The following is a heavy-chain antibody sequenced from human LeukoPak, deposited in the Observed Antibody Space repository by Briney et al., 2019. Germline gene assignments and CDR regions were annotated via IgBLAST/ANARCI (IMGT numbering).Heavy chain of an antibody. CDR2: IYSGGST. D-gene: IGHD3-22*01. CDR1: GFTVSSNY. V-gene: IGHV3-53*05. J-gene: IGHJ4*02. Sequence: GGSLRLSCAASGFTVSSNYMSWVRQAPGKGLEWVSVIYSGGSTYYADSVKGRFTISRDNAKNSLYLQMNSLRAEDTALYHCAKVGLYYDSSGYYDYWGQGTLVTVSS. CDR3: AKVGLYYDSSGYYDY.